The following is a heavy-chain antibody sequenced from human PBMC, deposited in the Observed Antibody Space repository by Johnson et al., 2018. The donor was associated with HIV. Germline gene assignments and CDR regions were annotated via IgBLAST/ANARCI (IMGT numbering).Heavy chain of an antibody. CDR1: GFTFSNYD. Sequence: VLLVESGGGLIQPGGSLRLSCAASGFTFSNYDMYWVRQPTGKGLEWVSGLGTAGDTYYAGSLKGRFTISRDNAKNSLYLQMNSLRAEDTALYYCARDLRVVVAAPIGAATSHVFDIWGQGTMVTVSS. CDR2: LGTAGDT. V-gene: IGHV3-13*01. CDR3: ARDLRVVVAAPIGAATSHVFDI. J-gene: IGHJ3*02. D-gene: IGHD2-15*01.